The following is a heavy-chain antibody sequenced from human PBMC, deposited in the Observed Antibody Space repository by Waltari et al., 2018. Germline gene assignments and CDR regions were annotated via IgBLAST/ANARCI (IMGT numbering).Heavy chain of an antibody. CDR2: IYPGVSDA. V-gene: IGHV5-51*03. J-gene: IGHJ4*02. CDR3: AIGGAGWSGESY. D-gene: IGHD3-3*01. CDR1: GYSFTSYW. Sequence: EVQLVQTGAEVKKPGESLKIYCKGSGYSFTSYWIGRVLQMPGKGLEWLGIIYPGVSDANNSPSFQYQVTISADKSISTAYLRWSSLKASDTAMYYCAIGGAGWSGESYWGQGTLVTVSS.